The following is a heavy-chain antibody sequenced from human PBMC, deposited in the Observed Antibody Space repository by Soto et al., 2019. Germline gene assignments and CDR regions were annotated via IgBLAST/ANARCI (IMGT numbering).Heavy chain of an antibody. CDR3: AKGVELDV. V-gene: IGHV3-23*01. CDR2: IGDSGAST. CDR1: GFSFSSFA. J-gene: IGHJ6*04. D-gene: IGHD1-26*01. Sequence: EVLLLESGGGLVQPGGSLRLSCEASGFSFSSFAMNWVRQAPGKGLEWVSAIGDSGASTYYAGSVKGRFTISRDNSRSTLYLQLNSLRAEDTAVYYCAKGVELDVWGNGTTVTVSS.